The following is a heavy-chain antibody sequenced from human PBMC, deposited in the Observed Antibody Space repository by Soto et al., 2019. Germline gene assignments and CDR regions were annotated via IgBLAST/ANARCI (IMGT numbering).Heavy chain of an antibody. D-gene: IGHD6-19*01. CDR3: ARGVAGSGFDL. CDR1: GDSVSSNTAA. J-gene: IGHJ5*02. CDR2: TYYRSNWRH. Sequence: SQTLSLTCAFSGDSVSSNTAAWNWISSSPSRGLEWLGRTYYRSNWRHDYAVSVKSRITVNPDTSKNHFSLQLNSVTPDDTAVYYCARGVAGSGFDLWGQGTLVTVSS. V-gene: IGHV6-1*01.